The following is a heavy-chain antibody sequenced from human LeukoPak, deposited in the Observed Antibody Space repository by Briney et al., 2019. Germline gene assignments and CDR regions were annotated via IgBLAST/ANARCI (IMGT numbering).Heavy chain of an antibody. CDR2: IYYSGSS. J-gene: IGHJ4*02. CDR3: ARLVGYNLDYFDY. Sequence: SETLSLTCTVSCGSISSGSYYWGWIRQPPGKGLEWIGSIYYSGSSYYNPSLKSRVTISVDTSKNQFSLKLSSVTATDTAMYYCARLVGYNLDYFDYWGQGTLVTVSS. CDR1: CGSISSGSYY. D-gene: IGHD5-24*01. V-gene: IGHV4-39*01.